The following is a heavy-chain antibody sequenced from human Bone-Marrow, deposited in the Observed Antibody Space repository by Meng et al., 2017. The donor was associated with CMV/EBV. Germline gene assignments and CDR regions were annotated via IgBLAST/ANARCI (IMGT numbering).Heavy chain of an antibody. V-gene: IGHV3-21*01. Sequence: GESLKISCAASGFTFSSYSMNWVRQAPGKGLEWVSSISSSSSYIYYADSVKGRFTISRDNAKNSLYLQMNSLRAEDTAVYYCARALGYCSSTSCYTFDYWGQGTRVTVYS. CDR2: ISSSSSYI. CDR1: GFTFSSYS. D-gene: IGHD2-2*02. J-gene: IGHJ4*02. CDR3: ARALGYCSSTSCYTFDY.